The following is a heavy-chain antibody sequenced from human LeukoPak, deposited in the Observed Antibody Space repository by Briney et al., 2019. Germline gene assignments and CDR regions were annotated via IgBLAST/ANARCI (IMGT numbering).Heavy chain of an antibody. CDR2: IYYNGST. D-gene: IGHD6-19*01. Sequence: SETLSLTRTVSGGSISTSSYYWGWVRQPPGKGLEWIGSIYYNGSTYYNPSLKSRVTIAVDTSKKQFSLKLSSVTAADTAVYYCGSTYSSSLYFDYWGQGTLVTVSS. CDR3: GSTYSSSLYFDY. V-gene: IGHV4-39*01. J-gene: IGHJ4*02. CDR1: GGSISTSSYY.